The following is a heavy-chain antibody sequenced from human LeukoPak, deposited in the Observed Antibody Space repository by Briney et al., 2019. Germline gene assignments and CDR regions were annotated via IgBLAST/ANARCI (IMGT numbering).Heavy chain of an antibody. CDR2: IKSKTDGGTT. D-gene: IGHD2-21*02. Sequence: PGGSLRLSCAASGFTFTNAWMSWVRQAPGKGLEWVGRIKSKTDGGTTDYAAPVKGRFTISRDDSKNTLYLQMNSLKTEDTAVYYCTSWGDSDAFDIWGQGTMVTVSS. CDR3: TSWGDSDAFDI. CDR1: GFTFTNAW. J-gene: IGHJ3*02. V-gene: IGHV3-15*01.